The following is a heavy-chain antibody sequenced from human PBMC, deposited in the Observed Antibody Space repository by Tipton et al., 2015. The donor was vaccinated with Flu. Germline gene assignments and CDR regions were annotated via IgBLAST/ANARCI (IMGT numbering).Heavy chain of an antibody. J-gene: IGHJ4*02. CDR3: ARHRTRTYLDY. V-gene: IGHV4-59*08. Sequence: TLSLTCTVSGGSISSYYWSWIRQPPGKGLEWIGYIYYSGSTNYNPSLKSRVTISVDTSKNQFSLKLSSVTAADTAVYYCARHRTRTYLDYWGQGTLVTVSS. CDR1: GGSISSYY. D-gene: IGHD1-1*01. CDR2: IYYSGST.